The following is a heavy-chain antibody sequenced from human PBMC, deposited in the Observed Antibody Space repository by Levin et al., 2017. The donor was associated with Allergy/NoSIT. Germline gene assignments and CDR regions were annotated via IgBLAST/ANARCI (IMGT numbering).Heavy chain of an antibody. V-gene: IGHV3-23*01. CDR3: AKCQGERMVYATAGWFDP. D-gene: IGHD2-8*01. J-gene: IGHJ5*02. Sequence: GGSLRLSCAASEFTFGSSAMTWVRQAPGKGLEWVSGISSSGGTTYYTDSVKGRFTISRDNSKNTLYLQMNSLRAEDTAVYYCAKCQGERMVYATAGWFDPWGQGTLVTVSS. CDR2: ISSSGGTT. CDR1: EFTFGSSA.